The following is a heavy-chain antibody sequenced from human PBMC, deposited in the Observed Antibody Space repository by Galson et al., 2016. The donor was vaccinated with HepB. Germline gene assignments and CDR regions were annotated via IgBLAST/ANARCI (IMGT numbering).Heavy chain of an antibody. CDR1: GYTFTDYW. V-gene: IGHV1-2*02. CDR2: INPNNGGT. CDR3: AREPQEQPDCCTFDY. Sequence: SVKVSCKASGYTFTDYWMHWLRQAPGEGLEWMGWINPNNGGTNFAQKFQGRVTMTRDTSINTAYMELSRLSSDDTAVYFCAREPQEQPDCCTFDYWGQGTQVTVSS. J-gene: IGHJ4*02. D-gene: IGHD2-21*01.